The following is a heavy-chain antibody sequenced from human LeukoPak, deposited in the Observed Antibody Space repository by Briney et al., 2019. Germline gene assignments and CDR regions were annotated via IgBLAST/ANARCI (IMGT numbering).Heavy chain of an antibody. Sequence: PSETLSLTCTVSGGSISSDEYYWSWIRQHPGKGLEWIGYIHYSGSTYYNPSLKSRVTISLDTSKNQFSLKLSSVTAADTAVYYCARGVTMVRPYYYYGMDVWGQGTTVTVSS. J-gene: IGHJ6*02. D-gene: IGHD3-10*01. CDR3: ARGVTMVRPYYYYGMDV. V-gene: IGHV4-31*03. CDR1: GGSISSDEYY. CDR2: IHYSGST.